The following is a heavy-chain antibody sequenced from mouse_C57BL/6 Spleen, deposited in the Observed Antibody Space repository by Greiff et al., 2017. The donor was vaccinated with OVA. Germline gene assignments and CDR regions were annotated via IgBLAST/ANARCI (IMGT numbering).Heavy chain of an antibody. D-gene: IGHD2-3*01. CDR2: ISSGGSYT. J-gene: IGHJ4*01. Sequence: EVKLVESGGDLVKPGGSLKLSCAASGFTFSSYGMSWVRQTPDKRLEWVATISSGGSYTYYPDSVKGRFTISRDNAKNTLYLQMSSLKSEDTAMYYCARQGGDGQYYYAMDYWGQGTSVTVSS. CDR1: GFTFSSYG. CDR3: ARQGGDGQYYYAMDY. V-gene: IGHV5-6*01.